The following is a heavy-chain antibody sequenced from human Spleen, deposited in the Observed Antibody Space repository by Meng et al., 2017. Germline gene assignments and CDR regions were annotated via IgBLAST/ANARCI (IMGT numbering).Heavy chain of an antibody. CDR3: ARTAYCGGDCYSHIDS. V-gene: IGHV3-48*03. CDR2: ITSSGRTK. CDR1: GFTFSSFA. Sequence: GESLKISCAASGFTFSSFAMHWVRQAPGKGLEWVSYITSSGRTKKYADSGRGRFTISRDNAKNSLYLQMNSLRAEDTAIYYCARTAYCGGDCYSHIDSWGQGTLVTVSS. D-gene: IGHD2-21*02. J-gene: IGHJ4*02.